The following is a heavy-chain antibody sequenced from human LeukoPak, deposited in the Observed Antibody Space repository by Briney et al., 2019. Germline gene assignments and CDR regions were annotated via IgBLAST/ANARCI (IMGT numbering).Heavy chain of an antibody. CDR2: ISWNSGSI. J-gene: IGHJ6*02. CDR1: GFTFDDYA. V-gene: IGHV3-9*01. D-gene: IGHD5-24*01. CDR3: AKDKGFEMNYGMDV. Sequence: GGSLRLSCAASGFTFDDYAMHWVRQAPGKGLEWVSGISWNSGSIGYADSVKGRFTISRDNAKNSLYLQMNGLRAEDTALYYCAKDKGFEMNYGMDVWGQGTTVTVSS.